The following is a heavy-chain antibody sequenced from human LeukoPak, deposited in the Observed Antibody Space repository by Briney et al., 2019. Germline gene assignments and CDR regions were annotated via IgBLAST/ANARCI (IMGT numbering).Heavy chain of an antibody. CDR2: ISSSSSTI. Sequence: PGGSLRLSCAASGFTFSSYSMNWVRQAPGKGLEWVSYISSSSSTIYYTDSVKGRFTISRDNAKNSLYLQMNSLRAEDTAVYYCAKDVNVGGDYFDYWGQGTLVTVSS. CDR3: AKDVNVGGDYFDY. J-gene: IGHJ4*02. V-gene: IGHV3-48*01. CDR1: GFTFSSYS. D-gene: IGHD3-10*01.